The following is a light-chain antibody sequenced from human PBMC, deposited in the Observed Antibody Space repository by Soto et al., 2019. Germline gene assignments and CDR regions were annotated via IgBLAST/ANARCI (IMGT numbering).Light chain of an antibody. J-gene: IGLJ3*02. CDR1: RSDVGAFNY. CDR2: EVT. Sequence: QSAMTQPPSASASPGQSVTISCTGTRSDVGAFNYVSWYQHHPGTAPNLIIYEVTKRPSGVPARFFGSKSGNTASLTVAGLQADDDADDFGRSDSGSNNLEVLFGGGTKLTVL. CDR3: RSDSGSNNLEVL. V-gene: IGLV2-8*01.